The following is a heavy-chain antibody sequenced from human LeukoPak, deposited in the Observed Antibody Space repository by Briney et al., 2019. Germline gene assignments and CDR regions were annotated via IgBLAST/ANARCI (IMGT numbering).Heavy chain of an antibody. Sequence: ASVKVSCKASGYTFTSYGISWVRQAPGQGLEWMGWISAYNGNTNYAQKLQGRVTMTTDTSTSTAYMELRSLGSEDTAVYYCASPVGFKYGSDDFAIWGQGTLVTVSS. J-gene: IGHJ3*02. CDR1: GYTFTSYG. CDR3: ASPVGFKYGSDDFAI. CDR2: ISAYNGNT. V-gene: IGHV1-18*01. D-gene: IGHD3-10*01.